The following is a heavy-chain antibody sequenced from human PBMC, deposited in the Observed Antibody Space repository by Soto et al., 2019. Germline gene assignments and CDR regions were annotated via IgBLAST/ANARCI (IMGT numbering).Heavy chain of an antibody. J-gene: IGHJ6*02. Sequence: PSETLSLTCTFSGGSISSGGYYWSWIRQHPGKGLEWIGYIYYSGSTYYNPSLKSRVTISVDTSKNQFSLKLSSVTAADTAVYYCERDVHHYYGSGSSVYPSGYHYYGMDVWGQGTTVTV. CDR2: IYYSGST. V-gene: IGHV4-31*03. D-gene: IGHD3-10*01. CDR3: ERDVHHYYGSGSSVYPSGYHYYGMDV. CDR1: GGSISSGGYY.